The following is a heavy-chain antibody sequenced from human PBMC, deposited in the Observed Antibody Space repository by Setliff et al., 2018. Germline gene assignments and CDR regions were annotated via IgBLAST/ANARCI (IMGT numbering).Heavy chain of an antibody. CDR3: GGGFSRIEGWGNWFDP. J-gene: IGHJ5*02. CDR2: INDSGSS. Sequence: LSLTCTVSGGSVRNSGFFWGWLRQAPGKGLEWIGNINDSGSSNYNATLKSRLIITRDTSKNKISLKLTSVTAADTAVYYCGGGFSRIEGWGNWFDPWGQGILVTVSS. V-gene: IGHV4-39*01. CDR1: GGSVRNSGFF. D-gene: IGHD3-16*01.